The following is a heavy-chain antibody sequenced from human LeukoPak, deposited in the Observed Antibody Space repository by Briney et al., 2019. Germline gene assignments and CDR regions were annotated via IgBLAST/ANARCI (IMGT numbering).Heavy chain of an antibody. D-gene: IGHD2-21*02. V-gene: IGHV5-51*01. J-gene: IGHJ4*02. CDR1: GYSFTSYW. CDR2: IYPGDSNT. Sequence: GESLNISCESSGYSFTSYWIGWVREMPGKGLERMGIIYPGDSNTRYSPSFQGQVTISADKSISTANLQWSSLKASDSAMYYCGQCGGDCYTSSHWGQGTLVTVSS. CDR3: GQCGGDCYTSSH.